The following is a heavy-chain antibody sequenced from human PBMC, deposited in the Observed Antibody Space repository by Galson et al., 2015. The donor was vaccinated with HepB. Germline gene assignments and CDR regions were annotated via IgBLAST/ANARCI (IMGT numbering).Heavy chain of an antibody. CDR3: AHRQRSWFGELFPFDY. V-gene: IGHV2-5*02. CDR2: IYWDDDK. D-gene: IGHD3-10*01. Sequence: PALVKPTQTLTLTCTFSGFSLSTSGVGVGWIRQPPGKALEWLALIYWDDDKRYSPSLKSRLTITKDTSKNQVVLTMTNMDPVDTATYYCAHRQRSWFGELFPFDYWGQGTLVTVSS. CDR1: GFSLSTSGVG. J-gene: IGHJ4*02.